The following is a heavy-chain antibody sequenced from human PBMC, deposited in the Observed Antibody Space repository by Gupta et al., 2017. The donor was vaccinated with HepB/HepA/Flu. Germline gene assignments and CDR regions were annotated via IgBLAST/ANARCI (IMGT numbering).Heavy chain of an antibody. V-gene: IGHV4-34*01. CDR2: INHSGST. Sequence: QVQLQQWGAGLLKPSETLSLTCAVYGGSFSGYYWSWIRQPPGKGPEWIGEINHSGSTNYNPSLKSRVTISVDTSKNQFSLKLSSVTAADTAVYYCATPKDSRTAFDIWGQGTMVTVSS. J-gene: IGHJ3*02. CDR1: GGSFSGYY. CDR3: ATPKDSRTAFDI.